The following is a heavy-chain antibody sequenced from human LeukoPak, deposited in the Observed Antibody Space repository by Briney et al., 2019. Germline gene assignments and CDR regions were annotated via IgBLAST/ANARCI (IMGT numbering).Heavy chain of an antibody. CDR3: AKVRGPIYYYYMDV. D-gene: IGHD2-15*01. CDR1: GFTFSSYA. CDR2: ISGSGGST. V-gene: IGHV3-23*01. J-gene: IGHJ6*03. Sequence: GGSLRLSCAASGFTFSSYAMSWVRQAPGKGLEWVSAISGSGGSTYYADSVKGRFTISRDNSKNTLYLQMNSLRAEDTAVYYCAKVRGPIYYYYMDVWGKGTTVTVSS.